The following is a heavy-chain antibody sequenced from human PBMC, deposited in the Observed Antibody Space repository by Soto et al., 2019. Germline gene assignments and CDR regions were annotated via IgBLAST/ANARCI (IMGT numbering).Heavy chain of an antibody. J-gene: IGHJ6*02. CDR2: IYYSGST. CDR1: GGSISSSSYY. CDR3: ARPIVANYYGMDV. V-gene: IGHV4-39*01. Sequence: QLQLQESGPGLVKPSETLSLTCTVSGGSISSSSYYWGWIRQPPGKGLEWIGSIYYSGSTYYNPSLKSRVTISVDTSKNQFSLKLSSVTAADTAVYYCARPIVANYYGMDVWDQGTTVTVSS. D-gene: IGHD5-12*01.